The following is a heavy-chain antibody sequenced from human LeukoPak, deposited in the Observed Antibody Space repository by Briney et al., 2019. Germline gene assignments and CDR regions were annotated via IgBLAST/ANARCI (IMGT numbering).Heavy chain of an antibody. D-gene: IGHD3-22*01. CDR2: ISAYNGNT. Sequence: ASVKVSCKASGYTFTSYGISWVRQAPGQGLEWMGWISAYNGNTNYAQKLQGRVTMTTDTSTSTAYMELRSLRSDDTALYYCARNFGGGDSSGPYYWGQGTLVTVSS. CDR3: ARNFGGGDSSGPYY. V-gene: IGHV1-18*01. CDR1: GYTFTSYG. J-gene: IGHJ4*02.